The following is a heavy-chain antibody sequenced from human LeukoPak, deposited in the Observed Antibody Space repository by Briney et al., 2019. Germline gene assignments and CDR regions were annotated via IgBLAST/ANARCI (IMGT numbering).Heavy chain of an antibody. V-gene: IGHV4-4*07. CDR2: IYTSGST. Sequence: SETLSLTCTVSGGSTSSYYWSWIRQPAGKGLEWIGRIYTSGSTNYNPSLKSRVTMSVDTSKNQFSLKLSSVTAADTAVYYCASSQWLASYYYYGMDVWGQGTTVTVSS. CDR1: GGSTSSYY. D-gene: IGHD5-12*01. J-gene: IGHJ6*02. CDR3: ASSQWLASYYYYGMDV.